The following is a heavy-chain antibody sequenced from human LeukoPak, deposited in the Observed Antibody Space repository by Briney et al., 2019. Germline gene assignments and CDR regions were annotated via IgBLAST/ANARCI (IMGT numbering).Heavy chain of an antibody. CDR1: VGSISSRSYY. CDR2: IYYSGST. V-gene: IGHV4-39*01. J-gene: IGHJ5*02. D-gene: IGHD2-2*01. Sequence: SDTLSLTCTVCVGSISSRSYYWGWIRQPPGKGLEWIGIIYYSGSTYDHPSLKSRLTISVGTSKNQFSLTLSSVTATDTAVYYCARRGYCSSTSCYEYWFDPWGQGTLVTVSS. CDR3: ARRGYCSSTSCYEYWFDP.